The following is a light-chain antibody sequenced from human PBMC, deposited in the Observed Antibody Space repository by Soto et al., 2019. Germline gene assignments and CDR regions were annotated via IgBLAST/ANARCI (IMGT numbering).Light chain of an antibody. J-gene: IGKJ2*01. CDR2: GAS. CDR1: QRVTSVH. V-gene: IGKV3-20*01. CDR3: QYYGASPLYT. Sequence: EMVLTQSPGTLSLSPGKRATLSCRASQRVTSVHLAWYQQRPGQAPRLLIYGASNRATGVTERFTGSASGTDFNLTISRLGHEDSATYYCQYYGASPLYTFGRGTKLEIE.